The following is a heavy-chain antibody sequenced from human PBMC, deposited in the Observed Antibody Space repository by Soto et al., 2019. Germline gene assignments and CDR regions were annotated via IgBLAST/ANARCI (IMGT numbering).Heavy chain of an antibody. D-gene: IGHD5-18*01. Sequence: SETLSHTCAVSGVSSSSGDYCWSWIRQPPGKGLEWIGYIYYSGSTYYNPSLKSRVTISVDTSKNQFSLKLSSVTAADTAVYYCAGIQSKRLSGLDPWGPGTLVTVSS. CDR2: IYYSGST. CDR1: GVSSSSGDYC. V-gene: IGHV4-30-4*01. CDR3: AGIQSKRLSGLDP. J-gene: IGHJ5*02.